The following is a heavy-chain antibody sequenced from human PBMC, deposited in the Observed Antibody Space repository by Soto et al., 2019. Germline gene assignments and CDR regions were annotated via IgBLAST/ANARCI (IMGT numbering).Heavy chain of an antibody. Sequence: PSETLSLTCAVYGGSFSGYYCSWLRQAPGKGLEWIAEINHSVSTNYNPSLMSRVTTSVDSSKNQFSLKLSSVTAADTAVYYCAGMTHAGNHQYYFDFWGQGTLVTVSS. D-gene: IGHD1-20*01. CDR2: INHSVST. V-gene: IGHV4-34*01. CDR3: AGMTHAGNHQYYFDF. J-gene: IGHJ4*02. CDR1: GGSFSGYY.